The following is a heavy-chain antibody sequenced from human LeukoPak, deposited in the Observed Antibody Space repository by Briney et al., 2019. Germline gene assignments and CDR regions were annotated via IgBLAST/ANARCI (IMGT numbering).Heavy chain of an antibody. CDR1: GYTFTSYG. CDR3: AREHYCSSTSCYSGWHNWFDP. CDR2: ISAYNGNT. J-gene: IGHJ5*02. Sequence: ASVKVSCKASGYTFTSYGISWVRQAPGQGLEWRGWISAYNGNTNYAQKLQGRVTITTDTSTSTAYMELRSLRSDDTAVYYCAREHYCSSTSCYSGWHNWFDPWGQGPLVTVSS. V-gene: IGHV1-18*01. D-gene: IGHD2-2*01.